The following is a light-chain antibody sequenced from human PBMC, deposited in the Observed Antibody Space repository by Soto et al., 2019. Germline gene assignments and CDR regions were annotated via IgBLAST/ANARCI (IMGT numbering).Light chain of an antibody. Sequence: EIVLTQSPGTLSLSPGERATLSCRASQSVSSSYLAWYQQKPGQAPKVLIYDASNRATGIPARFSGSGSGTDFTLTISSLEPEDFAVYYCQQRSDWVTFGQGTRLEIK. CDR2: DAS. CDR1: QSVSSSY. V-gene: IGKV3D-20*02. J-gene: IGKJ5*01. CDR3: QQRSDWVT.